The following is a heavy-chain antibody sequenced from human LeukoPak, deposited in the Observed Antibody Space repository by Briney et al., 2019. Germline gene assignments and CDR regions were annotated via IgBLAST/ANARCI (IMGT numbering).Heavy chain of an antibody. CDR3: ARGAAYYYYMDV. V-gene: IGHV1-69*13. Sequence: SVKVSCKASGGTFSSYAISWLRQAPGQGLEWMGGIIPIFGTANYAQKFQGRVTITADESTSTAYMELSSLRSEDTAVYYCARGAAYYYYMDVWGKGTTVTVSS. CDR2: IIPIFGTA. J-gene: IGHJ6*03. D-gene: IGHD6-25*01. CDR1: GGTFSSYA.